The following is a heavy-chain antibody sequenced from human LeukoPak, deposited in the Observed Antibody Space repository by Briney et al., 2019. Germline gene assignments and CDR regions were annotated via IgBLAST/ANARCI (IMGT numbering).Heavy chain of an antibody. D-gene: IGHD3-9*01. Sequence: SETLSLTCAVYGGSFSGYYWSWIRQPPGKGLEWIGEINHSGSTNYNPSLKSRVTISVDTSKNQFSLKLSSVTAADTAVYYCARRDQEVFSSYYYMDVWGKGTTVTVSS. CDR1: GGSFSGYY. J-gene: IGHJ6*03. CDR3: ARRDQEVFSSYYYMDV. V-gene: IGHV4-34*01. CDR2: INHSGST.